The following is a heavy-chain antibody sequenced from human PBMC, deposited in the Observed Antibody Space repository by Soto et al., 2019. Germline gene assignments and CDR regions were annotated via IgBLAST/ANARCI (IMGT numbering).Heavy chain of an antibody. CDR1: VGFFSGYY. V-gene: IGHV4-34*01. CDR3: ARVFYKDWFDP. J-gene: IGHJ5*02. Sequence: SGTLCLTCAVYVGFFSGYYWSWIRQPPGKGLEWIGEINHSGSTNYNPSLKSRVTISVDTSKNQFSLKLSSVTAADTAVYYCARVFYKDWFDPWGQGALVTVSS. CDR2: INHSGST. D-gene: IGHD1-1*01.